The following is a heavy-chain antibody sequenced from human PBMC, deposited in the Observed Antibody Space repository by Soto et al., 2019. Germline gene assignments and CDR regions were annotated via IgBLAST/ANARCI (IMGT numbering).Heavy chain of an antibody. CDR1: GYTFTSYA. V-gene: IGHV1-3*01. Sequence: ASVKVSCKASGYTFTSYAMHRVRQAPGQRLEWMGWINAGNGNTKYSQKFQGRVTITRDTSASTAYMELSSLRSEDTAVYYCARDRSVRSSWYYYYYGMDVWGQGTTVTVSS. J-gene: IGHJ6*02. CDR3: ARDRSVRSSWYYYYYGMDV. CDR2: INAGNGNT. D-gene: IGHD6-13*01.